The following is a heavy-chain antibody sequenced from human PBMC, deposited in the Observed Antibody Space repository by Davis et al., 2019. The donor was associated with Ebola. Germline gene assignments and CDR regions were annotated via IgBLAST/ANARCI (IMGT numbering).Heavy chain of an antibody. CDR2: ISGSGGST. Sequence: PGGSLRLSCAASGFTFSSYAMSWVRQAPGKGLEWVSAISGSGGSTYYADSVKGRFTISRDNSKNTLYLQMNSLRAEDTAVYYCAKGDCTNGVCRYSGYDYVGWDYYYGIDVWGQGTTVTVSS. V-gene: IGHV3-23*01. CDR3: AKGDCTNGVCRYSGYDYVGWDYYYGIDV. J-gene: IGHJ6*02. D-gene: IGHD2-8*01. CDR1: GFTFSSYA.